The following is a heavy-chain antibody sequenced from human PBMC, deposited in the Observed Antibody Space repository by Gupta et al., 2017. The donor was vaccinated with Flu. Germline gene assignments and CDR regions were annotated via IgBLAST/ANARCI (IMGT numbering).Heavy chain of an antibody. J-gene: IGHJ6*02. CDR2: IGTAGDT. V-gene: IGHV3-13*01. CDR3: ARAKREYQLLYNEVDTRDTRNIYGMDV. Sequence: IGTAGDTYYPGSVKGRVTISRENAKNSLYLQMNSLRAGDTAVYYCARAKREYQLLYNEVDTRDTRNIYGMDVWGQGTTVTVSS. D-gene: IGHD2-2*02.